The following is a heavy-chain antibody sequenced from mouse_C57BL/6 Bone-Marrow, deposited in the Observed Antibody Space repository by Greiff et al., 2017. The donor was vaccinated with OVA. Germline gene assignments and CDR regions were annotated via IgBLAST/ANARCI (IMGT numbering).Heavy chain of an antibody. D-gene: IGHD1-1*01. CDR2: INPSTGGT. CDR1: GYSFTGYY. V-gene: IGHV1-42*01. J-gene: IGHJ3*01. CDR3: ARRVGTWFAY. Sequence: VQLQQSGPELVKPGASVKISCKASGYSFTGYYMNWVKQSPEKSLEWIGEINPSTGGTTYNQKFKAKATLTVDKSSSTAYMQLKSLTSEDSAVYYCARRVGTWFAYWGQGTLVTVSA.